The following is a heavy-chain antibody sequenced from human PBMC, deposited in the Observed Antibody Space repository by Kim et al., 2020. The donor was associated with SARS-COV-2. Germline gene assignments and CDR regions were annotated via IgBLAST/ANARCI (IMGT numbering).Heavy chain of an antibody. V-gene: IGHV4-34*01. J-gene: IGHJ6*02. CDR3: ARLPSTYYYYGMDV. Sequence: PSLKSRVTIAVDTSKNQFSLKLSSVTAADTAVYYCARLPSTYYYYGMDVWGQGTTVTVSS.